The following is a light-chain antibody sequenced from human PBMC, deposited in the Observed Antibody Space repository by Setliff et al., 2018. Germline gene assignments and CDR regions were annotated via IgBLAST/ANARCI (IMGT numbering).Light chain of an antibody. CDR1: SSDVGAYNY. Sequence: QSALTQPPSASGSPGQSVTISCTGTSSDVGAYNYVSWYQQHPVKAPKVMIYGVSKRPSGVPDRFSASKSGNTASLTVSGLQAEDEADYYCSSYAGSNLYVFGTGTKVTVL. V-gene: IGLV2-8*01. CDR3: SSYAGSNLYV. CDR2: GVS. J-gene: IGLJ1*01.